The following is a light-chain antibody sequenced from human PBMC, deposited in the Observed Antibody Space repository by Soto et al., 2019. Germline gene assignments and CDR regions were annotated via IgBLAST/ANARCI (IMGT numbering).Light chain of an antibody. J-gene: IGKJ1*01. Sequence: DIQMTQSPSTLSASVGDRVTITCRASQSISSWVAWYQQKPGKAPNLLITKASTLESGVPSRFSGSGTGTEFTLTINSLQPDDVATYYCQQYKSFLGTFGQGTKVEIK. V-gene: IGKV1-5*03. CDR2: KAS. CDR1: QSISSW. CDR3: QQYKSFLGT.